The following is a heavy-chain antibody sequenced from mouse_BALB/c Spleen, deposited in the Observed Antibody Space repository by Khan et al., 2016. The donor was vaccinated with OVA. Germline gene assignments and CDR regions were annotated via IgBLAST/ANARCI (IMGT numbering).Heavy chain of an antibody. CDR2: ISSGGDYT. Sequence: EVELVESGGDLVKPGGSLKLSCAASGFSFSSYSMSWVRQTPDKRLEWVATISSGGDYTYYPDIVKGRFTISRDNAKNTLYLQMSSLKSEDTAMDYCASHLTGSFDDWGQGTLVTVSA. V-gene: IGHV5-6*01. D-gene: IGHD4-1*01. CDR3: ASHLTGSFDD. CDR1: GFSFSSYS. J-gene: IGHJ3*01.